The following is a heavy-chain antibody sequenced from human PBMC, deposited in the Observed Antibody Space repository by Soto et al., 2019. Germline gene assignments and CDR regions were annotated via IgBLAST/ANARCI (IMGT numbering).Heavy chain of an antibody. J-gene: IGHJ5*02. V-gene: IGHV1-69*13. Sequence: SVKVSCKASGGTFSSYAISWVRQAPGQGLEWMGGIIPIFGTANYAQKFQGRVTITADESTSTAYMELSSLRSEDTAVYYCARGTTLDWLGASYNWFDPWGQGTLVTVSS. CDR1: GGTFSSYA. CDR3: ARGTTLDWLGASYNWFDP. D-gene: IGHD6-19*01. CDR2: IIPIFGTA.